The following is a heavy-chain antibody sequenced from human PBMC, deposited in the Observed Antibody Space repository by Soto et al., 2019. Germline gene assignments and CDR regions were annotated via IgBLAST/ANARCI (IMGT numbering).Heavy chain of an antibody. Sequence: SETLSLTCTVSGGSISSGQDHWGWIRQPPGKGLEWIGYVYYSGSANYNPSLNSRLTISVDTSKNQLSLSLGSVTAADTAVYYCARGYYYDNRLDYWGQGALVTVSS. V-gene: IGHV4-61*01. CDR2: VYYSGSA. CDR1: GGSISSGQDH. J-gene: IGHJ4*02. CDR3: ARGYYYDNRLDY. D-gene: IGHD3-22*01.